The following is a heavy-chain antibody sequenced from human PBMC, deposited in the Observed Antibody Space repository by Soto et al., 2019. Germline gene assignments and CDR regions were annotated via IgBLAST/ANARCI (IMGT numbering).Heavy chain of an antibody. CDR2: IDNAGTDS. J-gene: IGHJ6*04. Sequence: EVQLVESGGGLVQPGGSLRLSCAASGFTFGVGSMHWVRQAPGKGLVWVSGIDNAGTDSTYADSVKGRFTSSRDNAKNTLYLQMNSLRVEDTAVYYCARGWFGPDVWGKGTTVTVSS. D-gene: IGHD3-10*01. CDR1: GFTFGVGS. V-gene: IGHV3-74*01. CDR3: ARGWFGPDV.